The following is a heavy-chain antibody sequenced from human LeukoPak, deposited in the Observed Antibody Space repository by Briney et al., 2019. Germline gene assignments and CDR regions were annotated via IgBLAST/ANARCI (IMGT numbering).Heavy chain of an antibody. V-gene: IGHV4-59*01. J-gene: IGHJ4*02. CDR1: GGSISSYY. CDR2: IYYSGST. D-gene: IGHD3-22*01. CDR3: ARLDDSSGYYYSY. Sequence: PSETLSLTCTVSGGSISSYYWSWIRQPPGKGLEWIGYIYYSGSTNYNPSLKSRVTISVDTSKNQFSLKLSSVTAADTAVYYCARLDDSSGYYYSYWGQGTLVTVSS.